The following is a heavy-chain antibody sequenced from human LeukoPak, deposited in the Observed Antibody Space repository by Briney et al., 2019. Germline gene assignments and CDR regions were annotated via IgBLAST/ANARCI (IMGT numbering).Heavy chain of an antibody. D-gene: IGHD2-2*01. J-gene: IGHJ4*02. Sequence: GGSLRLSCAASGFTFDDYAMHWVRQAPGKGLEWVSGISWNSGSIGYADSVKGRFTISRDNAKNSLYLQMNSLRAEDTAVYYCARVEGYCSSTSCRGGYFDYWGQGTLVTVSS. CDR3: ARVEGYCSSTSCRGGYFDY. CDR2: ISWNSGSI. CDR1: GFTFDDYA. V-gene: IGHV3-9*01.